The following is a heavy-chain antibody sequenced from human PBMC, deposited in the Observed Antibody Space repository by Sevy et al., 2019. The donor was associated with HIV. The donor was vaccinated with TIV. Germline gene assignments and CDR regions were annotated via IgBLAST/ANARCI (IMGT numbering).Heavy chain of an antibody. V-gene: IGHV4-61*02. Sequence: SGTLSLTCTVSGGPIGSDSYYWSWIRQPAGKGPEWIGRVYTSGTTNLNPSLKSRVTISIDTSKNLYSLELSSVTAADTAVYFCARLHSANWSAFDIWGQGTMVTVSS. CDR1: GGPIGSDSYY. CDR2: VYTSGTT. CDR3: ARLHSANWSAFDI. J-gene: IGHJ3*02. D-gene: IGHD1-1*01.